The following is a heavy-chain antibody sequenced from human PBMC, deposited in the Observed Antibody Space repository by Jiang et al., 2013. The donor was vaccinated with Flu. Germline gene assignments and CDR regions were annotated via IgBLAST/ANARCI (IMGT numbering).Heavy chain of an antibody. CDR3: AREXGTVEAATFGFYFDL. Sequence: GPGLVKPSQTLSLTCTVSGASIRSGGYYWSWIRQHPGKGLEWIGYIHSSGSTYYSPSLKSRLTISADTSKNQFSLNLNSVTAADTAVYYCAREXGTVEAATFGFYFDLWGQGTLVAVSS. V-gene: IGHV4-31*03. CDR2: IHSSGST. CDR1: GASIRSGGYY. J-gene: IGHJ4*02. D-gene: IGHD3-10*01.